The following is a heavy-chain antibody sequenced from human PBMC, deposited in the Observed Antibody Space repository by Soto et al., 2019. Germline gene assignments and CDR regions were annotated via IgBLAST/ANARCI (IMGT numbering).Heavy chain of an antibody. CDR2: ISYDGSNK. D-gene: IGHD5-12*01. CDR1: AFTFSSHG. V-gene: IGHV3-30*03. Sequence: PGGSLRLACAASAFTFSSHGMHWVRKAPGKWLEWVAVISYDGSNKYYADSVKGRFTISRDNSKNTLYLQMNSLRAEDTAVYYCARNGGYDFNWVYFDYWGQGTLVTVSS. CDR3: ARNGGYDFNWVYFDY. J-gene: IGHJ4*02.